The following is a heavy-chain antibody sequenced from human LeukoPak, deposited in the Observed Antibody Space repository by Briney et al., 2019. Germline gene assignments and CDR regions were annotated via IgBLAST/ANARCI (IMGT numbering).Heavy chain of an antibody. Sequence: GSSVKVSCKASGGTFSSYAISWVRQAPGQGLEWMGGIIPIFGTANYAQKFQGRVTITADESTSTAYMELSSLRSEDTAVYYCARVASYYDILTGYDWGQGTLVTVSS. J-gene: IGHJ4*02. CDR1: GGTFSSYA. D-gene: IGHD3-9*01. V-gene: IGHV1-69*01. CDR2: IIPIFGTA. CDR3: ARVASYYDILTGYD.